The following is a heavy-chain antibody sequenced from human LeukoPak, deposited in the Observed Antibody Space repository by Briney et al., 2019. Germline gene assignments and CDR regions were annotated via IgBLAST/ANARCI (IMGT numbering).Heavy chain of an antibody. CDR1: GGSISSYY. J-gene: IGHJ3*02. Sequence: PSETLSLTCTVSGGSISSYYWSWIRQPPGKGLEWIGYICYSGSTNYNPSLKSRVTISVDTSKNQFSLKLSSVTAADTAVYYCARESTYYDSSGSYAFDIWGQGTMVTVSS. V-gene: IGHV4-59*01. D-gene: IGHD3-22*01. CDR3: ARESTYYDSSGSYAFDI. CDR2: ICYSGST.